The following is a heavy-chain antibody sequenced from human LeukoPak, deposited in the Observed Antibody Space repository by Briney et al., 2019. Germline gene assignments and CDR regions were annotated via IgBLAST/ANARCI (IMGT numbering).Heavy chain of an antibody. Sequence: PSETLSLTCTVSGGSISTSSYFWGWIRQPPGKGLEWIGSISYSENTQYNPSLESRVTISVDTMKNQFSLKVSSVTAADTAVYYCARQGSGYGYGYVTYWGQGALVTVSS. J-gene: IGHJ4*02. CDR2: ISYSENT. V-gene: IGHV4-39*01. CDR3: ARQGSGYGYGYVTY. D-gene: IGHD5-18*01. CDR1: GGSISTSSYF.